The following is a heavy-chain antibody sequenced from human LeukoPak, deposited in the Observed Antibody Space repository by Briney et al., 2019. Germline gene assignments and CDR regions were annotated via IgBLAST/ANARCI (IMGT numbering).Heavy chain of an antibody. Sequence: PWETLSLTCAVSGYSIRRGYYWGWIRQPPGKGLEWIGSGYHDGTTYYNPSLKSRITISVDTSKNHFSLKLNSVTAADTAVYYCAKHYGSGSIDAFDIWGQGTMVTVSS. D-gene: IGHD3-10*01. CDR1: GYSIRRGYY. V-gene: IGHV4-38-2*01. CDR3: AKHYGSGSIDAFDI. J-gene: IGHJ3*02. CDR2: GYHDGTT.